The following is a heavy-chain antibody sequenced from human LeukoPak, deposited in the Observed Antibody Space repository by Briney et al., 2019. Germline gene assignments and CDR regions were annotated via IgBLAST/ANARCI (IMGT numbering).Heavy chain of an antibody. V-gene: IGHV3-53*01. CDR1: GFTVSSNY. CDR3: ARSIAARPGPFDY. CDR2: IYSSGST. Sequence: GGSLRLSCAASGFTVSSNYMSWVRQAPGKGLEWVSVIYSSGSTYYTDSVKGRFTISRDNFRNTLFLQMNSLRAEDTAVYYCARSIAARPGPFDYWGQGTLVTVSS. J-gene: IGHJ4*02. D-gene: IGHD6-6*01.